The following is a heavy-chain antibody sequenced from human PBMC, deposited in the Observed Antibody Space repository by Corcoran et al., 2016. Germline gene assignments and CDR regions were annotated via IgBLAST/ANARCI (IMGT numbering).Heavy chain of an antibody. D-gene: IGHD1-7*01. V-gene: IGHV1-69*01. Sequence: QVQLVQSGAEVKKPGSSVKVSCKASGGTFSSYAISWVRQAPGQGLEWMGGIIPIFGTANYAQKFQGRVTITADESTSTAYMELSSLRSEDTAVYYCATELHLGGTNYYYGMDVWGQGTTVTVSS. CDR3: ATELHLGGTNYYYGMDV. CDR1: GGTFSSYA. CDR2: IIPIFGTA. J-gene: IGHJ6*02.